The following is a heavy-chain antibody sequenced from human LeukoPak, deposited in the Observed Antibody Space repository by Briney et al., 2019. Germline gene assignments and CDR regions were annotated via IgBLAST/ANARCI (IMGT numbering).Heavy chain of an antibody. CDR1: GGSISSYY. CDR2: IYYSGST. V-gene: IGHV4-59*01. D-gene: IGHD1-7*01. CDR3: ARGIQDDYGYNWNLFDY. Sequence: SETLSLTCTVSGGSISSYYWSWIRQPPGKGLEWIGYIYYSGSTNYNPSLKSRVTISVDTSKNQFSLKLRSVTAADTAVYYCARGIQDDYGYNWNLFDYWGQGTLVTVTS. J-gene: IGHJ4*02.